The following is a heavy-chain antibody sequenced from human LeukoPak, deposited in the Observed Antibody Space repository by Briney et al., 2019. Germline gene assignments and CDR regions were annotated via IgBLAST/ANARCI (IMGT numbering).Heavy chain of an antibody. J-gene: IGHJ3*02. CDR3: AKDNPYDYVWGSYRYYDAFDI. CDR2: ISGSGGST. CDR1: GFTFSSYA. V-gene: IGHV3-23*01. D-gene: IGHD3-16*02. Sequence: PGGSLRLSCEASGFTFSSYAMSWVRQAPGKGLEWVSAISGSGGSTYYADSVKGRFTISRDNSKNTLYLQMNSLRAEDTAVYYCAKDNPYDYVWGSYRYYDAFDIWGQGTMVTVSS.